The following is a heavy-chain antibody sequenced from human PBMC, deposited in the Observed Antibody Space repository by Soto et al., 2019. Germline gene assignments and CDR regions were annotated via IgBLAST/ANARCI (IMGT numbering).Heavy chain of an antibody. V-gene: IGHV4-31*03. D-gene: IGHD5-18*01. J-gene: IGHJ4*02. CDR3: ASGYSYGRYSDRRKREIIDD. CDR1: GGSISSGGYY. CDR2: IYYSGST. Sequence: SETLSLTCTVSGGSISSGGYYWSWIRQHPGKGLEWIGYIYYSGSTYYNPSLKSRVTISVDTSKNQFSLKLSSVTAADTAVYYCASGYSYGRYSDRRKREIIDDWGQGTLVTVSS.